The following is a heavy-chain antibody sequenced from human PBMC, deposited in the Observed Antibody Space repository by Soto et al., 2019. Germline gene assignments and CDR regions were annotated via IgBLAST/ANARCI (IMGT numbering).Heavy chain of an antibody. CDR2: TRNRANRHTT. CDR1: GFTLSDYY. CDR3: ARGGNTNWRYFDY. Sequence: PGGSLRLSCAASGFTLSDYYMDWLRQAPGEGLEWVGRTRNRANRHTTEYAASVKGRFTISRDDSSNSLYLQINSLKTEETAVYYCARGGNTNWRYFDYWGQGTLVTVSS. J-gene: IGHJ4*02. V-gene: IGHV3-72*01. D-gene: IGHD1-1*01.